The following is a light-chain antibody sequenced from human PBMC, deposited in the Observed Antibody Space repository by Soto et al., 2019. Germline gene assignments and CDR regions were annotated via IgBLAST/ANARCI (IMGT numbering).Light chain of an antibody. J-gene: IGKJ4*01. V-gene: IGKV3-11*01. CDR1: QSVYSY. CDR3: QHRNDWPFT. CDR2: DVS. Sequence: EVVLTQSPATLSLSPGERATLSCRASQSVYSYLAWYQQKPGQPPRLLISDVSNRATDIPARFSGSGYGTDFPLTISSLEPEDFAVYYCQHRNDWPFTFGGGTKVEIK.